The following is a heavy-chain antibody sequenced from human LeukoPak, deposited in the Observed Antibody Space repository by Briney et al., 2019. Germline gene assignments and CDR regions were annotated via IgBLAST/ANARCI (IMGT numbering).Heavy chain of an antibody. J-gene: IGHJ4*02. CDR2: IIPIFGTA. V-gene: IGHV1-69*05. Sequence: SVKVSWKASGGTLGSYAVRWVSQAPGQGLEWMGRIIPIFGTANYAQKFQGRVTITTDESTSTAYMELSSLRSEDTAVYYCASVPGTTGTTDYWGQGTLVTVSS. D-gene: IGHD1-1*01. CDR3: ASVPGTTGTTDY. CDR1: GGTLGSYA.